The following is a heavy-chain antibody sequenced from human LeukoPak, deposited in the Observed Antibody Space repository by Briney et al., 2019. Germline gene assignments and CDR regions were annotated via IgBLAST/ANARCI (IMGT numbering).Heavy chain of an antibody. D-gene: IGHD2-15*01. Sequence: SETLSLTCTVSGGSISSSSYYWGWIRQPPGKGLEWIGSIYYSGSTNYNPSLKSRVTISVDTSKNQFSLKLSSVTAADTAVYYCARGYCSGGSCYSYFDYWGQGTLVTVSS. V-gene: IGHV4-39*07. CDR3: ARGYCSGGSCYSYFDY. J-gene: IGHJ4*02. CDR2: IYYSGST. CDR1: GGSISSSSYY.